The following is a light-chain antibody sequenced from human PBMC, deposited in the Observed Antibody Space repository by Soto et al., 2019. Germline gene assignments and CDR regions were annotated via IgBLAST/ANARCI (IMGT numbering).Light chain of an antibody. Sequence: QSALTQPPSASGSPGQSVTISCTGTSSDIGDYDYVSWYQQHPGKAPKFIIYEVNQRPSGVPDRFSGSKSGNTASLTVSGLQAEDVADYYCSSYAGSNNWVFGGGTKLTVL. CDR1: SSDIGDYDY. CDR2: EVN. J-gene: IGLJ3*02. CDR3: SSYAGSNNWV. V-gene: IGLV2-8*01.